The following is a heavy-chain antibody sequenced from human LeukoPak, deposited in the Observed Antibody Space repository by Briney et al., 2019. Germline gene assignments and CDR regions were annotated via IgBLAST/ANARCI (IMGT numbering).Heavy chain of an antibody. D-gene: IGHD2-21*02. CDR3: AIDCIGYSWCGDCYVLDS. CDR2: ISYSVSI. V-gene: IGHV4-61*02. Sequence: SQTLSLTCTVSGDSISSDPYYWSCVRQPTGGGLEWIGRISYSVSIDYNGAFKSRVFMSVDPSKNQFSLKLTSVTAADTAVYYCAIDCIGYSWCGDCYVLDSWAQGTPVSVSS. J-gene: IGHJ4*02. CDR1: GDSISSDPYY.